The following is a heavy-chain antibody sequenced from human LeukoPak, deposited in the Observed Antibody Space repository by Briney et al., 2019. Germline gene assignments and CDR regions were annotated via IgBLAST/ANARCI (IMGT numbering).Heavy chain of an antibody. CDR2: ISSDGGNK. V-gene: IGHV3-30*18. Sequence: GGSLRLSCAASGFTFNSYDMHWVRQAPGKGLEWVAVISSDGGNKYYADSVKGRFAISRDNSKKTLYLQMNNLRAEDTALYYCAKDLYSRFGETPQAESWGQGNLVTVSS. J-gene: IGHJ5*02. D-gene: IGHD3-10*01. CDR1: GFTFNSYD. CDR3: AKDLYSRFGETPQAES.